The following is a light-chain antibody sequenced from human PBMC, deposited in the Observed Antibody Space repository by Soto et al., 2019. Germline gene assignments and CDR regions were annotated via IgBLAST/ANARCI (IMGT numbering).Light chain of an antibody. CDR2: VAS. Sequence: EIVLTQSPATLSLSPGERATLSCRASQSVTSCYFAWYQQKPGQAPRLLIYVASNRATGVPDRFSGSGSGTDFTLTINRLEAEDFAVYYCQQYGSSPWTFGQGTKVEIK. CDR1: QSVTSCY. V-gene: IGKV3-20*01. CDR3: QQYGSSPWT. J-gene: IGKJ1*01.